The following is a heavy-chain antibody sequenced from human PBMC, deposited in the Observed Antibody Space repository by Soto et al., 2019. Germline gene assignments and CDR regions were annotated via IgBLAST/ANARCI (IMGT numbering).Heavy chain of an antibody. V-gene: IGHV3-23*01. J-gene: IGHJ4*02. CDR2: FSAGRGTT. CDR1: GFTFSSYA. CDR3: ATRLGDYFDC. D-gene: IGHD3-16*01. Sequence: EVPLLESGGGLVQPGGSLRLSCAASGFTFSSYAMTWVRQAPGKGLAWVSAFSAGRGTTFYADSVRGRFTISRDISKNTLYLQMNSLRAEDTAVYYCATRLGDYFDCWGQGTLVTVSS.